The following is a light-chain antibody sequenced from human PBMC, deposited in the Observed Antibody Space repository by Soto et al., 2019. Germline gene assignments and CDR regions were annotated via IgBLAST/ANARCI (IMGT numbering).Light chain of an antibody. Sequence: EIVLTQSPATMSVSPGETATLSCRASQSVSSSLAWYQQTPGRAPRLLIYGASNRATDIPTRFSGSGSGTEFTLTISGLQSEDFAVYYCQQYYTTPRTFGQGTKVEI. CDR3: QQYYTTPRT. J-gene: IGKJ1*01. V-gene: IGKV3-15*01. CDR2: GAS. CDR1: QSVSSS.